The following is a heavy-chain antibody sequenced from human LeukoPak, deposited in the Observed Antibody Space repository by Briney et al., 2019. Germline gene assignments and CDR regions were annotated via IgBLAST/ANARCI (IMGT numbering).Heavy chain of an antibody. CDR2: IKQDGNEK. J-gene: IGHJ4*02. Sequence: PGGSLRLSCVASGFSFSSSYMSWVRQAPGKGLEWVANIKQDGNEKHYVDSVKGRFTISRDNAKNSLYLQMNRPRADDTAVYYCARDPRGSEYSHFDSWGQGTLVTVSS. CDR3: ARDPRGSEYSHFDS. V-gene: IGHV3-7*01. D-gene: IGHD3-10*01. CDR1: GFSFSSSY.